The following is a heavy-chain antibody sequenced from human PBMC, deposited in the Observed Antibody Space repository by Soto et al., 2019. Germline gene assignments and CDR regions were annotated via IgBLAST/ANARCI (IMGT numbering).Heavy chain of an antibody. J-gene: IGHJ4*02. D-gene: IGHD3-22*01. CDR3: ARTLSDSSGFDY. V-gene: IGHV4-4*02. CDR2: IYHTGST. Sequence: QVQLQESGPGLVKPSGTVSLTCAVSGVSISTNNWWTWVRQPPGKGLEWIGEIYHTGSTNHKPSLKNRVIISVDMSKNQVSLKLSSVTAADTALYYCARTLSDSSGFDYWGQGTLVSVSS. CDR1: GVSISTNNW.